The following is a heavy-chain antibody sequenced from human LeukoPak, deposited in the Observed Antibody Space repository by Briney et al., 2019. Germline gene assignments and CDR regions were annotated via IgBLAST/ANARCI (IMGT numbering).Heavy chain of an antibody. CDR3: AKDGYYNSGTFPDY. CDR1: GFPFTSYG. CDR2: ISYDGTNK. D-gene: IGHD3-10*01. J-gene: IGHJ4*02. V-gene: IGHV3-30*18. Sequence: PGTSLRLSCVASGFPFTSYGMNWVRQAPGKGLEWVAVISYDGTNKFYVDSVRGRITISRDNSKNTLYLQMDSLRAEDTAVYYCAKDGYYNSGTFPDYWGRGTLVTVSS.